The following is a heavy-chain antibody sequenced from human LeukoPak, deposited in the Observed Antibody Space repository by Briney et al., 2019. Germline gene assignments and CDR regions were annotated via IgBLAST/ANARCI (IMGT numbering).Heavy chain of an antibody. V-gene: IGHV1-2*02. J-gene: IGHJ4*02. CDR1: AYTFIAYY. D-gene: IGHD3-16*01. CDR2: INPKSGGT. Sequence: ASVKVSCKASAYTFIAYYMHWVRQAPGQGLEWMGWINPKSGGTNYAQKFQGRVTMTRDTSISTAYMELSRLTSDDTAVYYCARGGAWGDRDVEYWGQGSLVTVSS. CDR3: ARGGAWGDRDVEY.